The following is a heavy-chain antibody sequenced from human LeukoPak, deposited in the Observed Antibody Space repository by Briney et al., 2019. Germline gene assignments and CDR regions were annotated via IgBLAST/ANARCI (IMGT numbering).Heavy chain of an antibody. CDR1: GFTFDDYG. V-gene: IGHV3-20*04. D-gene: IGHD5-18*01. Sequence: GGPLRLSCAASGFTFDDYGMSWVRQAPGKGLEWVSGINWNGGSTGYADSVKGRFTISRDNAKNSLYLQMNSLRAEDTALYYCARDGDTAMVTLRDFDYWGQGTLVTVSS. CDR3: ARDGDTAMVTLRDFDY. J-gene: IGHJ4*02. CDR2: INWNGGST.